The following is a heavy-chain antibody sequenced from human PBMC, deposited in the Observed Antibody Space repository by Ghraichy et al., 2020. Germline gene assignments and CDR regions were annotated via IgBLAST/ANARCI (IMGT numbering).Heavy chain of an antibody. CDR2: IYYTGST. D-gene: IGHD6-13*01. CDR1: GGSTSSYY. CDR3: AGGGRSSWYTSS. V-gene: IGHV4-59*08. Sequence: ESLNISCTVSGGSTSSYYWSWIRQRPGKGLEWIGYIYYTGSTNYNPSLKSRLTISVDTSKNQFSLKLSSVTAADTAVYYCAGGGRSSWYTSSWGQGTLVVVSS. J-gene: IGHJ5*02.